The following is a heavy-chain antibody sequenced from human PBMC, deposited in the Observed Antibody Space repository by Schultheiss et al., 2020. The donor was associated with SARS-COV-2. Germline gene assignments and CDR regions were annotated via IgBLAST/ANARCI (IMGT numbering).Heavy chain of an antibody. D-gene: IGHD3-16*01. CDR2: ISGSGSTT. CDR3: AKDLGAYYYYYGMDV. Sequence: GESLKISCAASGISFNYAWMNWVRQAPGKGLEWVSTISGSGSTTYYADSVKGRFTISRDNSKNTLYLQMNGLRAEDTAVYYCAKDLGAYYYYYGMDVWGQGTSVTVSS. CDR1: GISFNYAW. J-gene: IGHJ6*02. V-gene: IGHV3-23*01.